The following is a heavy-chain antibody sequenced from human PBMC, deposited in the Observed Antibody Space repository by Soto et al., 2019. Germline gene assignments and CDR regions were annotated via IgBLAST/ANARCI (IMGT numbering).Heavy chain of an antibody. CDR1: GFTSSSYA. D-gene: IGHD6-6*01. Sequence: EVQLVESGGGLVQPGGSLRLSCAASGFTSSSYAMHWVRQAPGKGLEYVSAISSNGGSTYYANSVKGRFTISRDNSKNTLYLQMGSLRAEDMAVYYCARASSSLYFDYWGQGTLVTVSS. CDR2: ISSNGGST. V-gene: IGHV3-64*01. J-gene: IGHJ4*02. CDR3: ARASSSLYFDY.